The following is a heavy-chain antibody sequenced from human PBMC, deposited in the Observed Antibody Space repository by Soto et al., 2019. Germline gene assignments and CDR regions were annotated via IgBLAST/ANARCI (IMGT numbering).Heavy chain of an antibody. D-gene: IGHD2-15*01. V-gene: IGHV3-11*01. Sequence: QVQLAESGGGLVKPGGSLRLSCAASGFTFSDYYMSWIRQAPGKGLEWVSYISSSAGTIYYADSVRGRFTISRDNAKNSLYLQINSLRAEDTAVYYCARSRKDIVVVVAATPDYWGQGTLVTVSS. CDR1: GFTFSDYY. J-gene: IGHJ4*02. CDR2: ISSSAGTI. CDR3: ARSRKDIVVVVAATPDY.